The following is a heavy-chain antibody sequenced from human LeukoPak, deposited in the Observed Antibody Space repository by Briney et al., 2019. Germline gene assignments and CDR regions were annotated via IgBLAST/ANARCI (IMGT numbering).Heavy chain of an antibody. Sequence: ASVKVSCKASGYTFTSYYMHWVRQAPGQRLEWMGWINAGNGNTKYSQKFQGRVTITRDTSASTAYMELSSLRSEDTAVYYCARGEARYYYDSSGYYYYFDYWGQGTLVTVSS. J-gene: IGHJ4*02. D-gene: IGHD3-22*01. CDR3: ARGEARYYYDSSGYYYYFDY. V-gene: IGHV1-3*01. CDR2: INAGNGNT. CDR1: GYTFTSYY.